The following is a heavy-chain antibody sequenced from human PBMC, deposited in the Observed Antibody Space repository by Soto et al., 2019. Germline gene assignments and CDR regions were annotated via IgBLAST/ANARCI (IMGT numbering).Heavy chain of an antibody. CDR1: SGSSISSNW. D-gene: IGHD3-10*01. Sequence: SETLSLTCAVASGSSISSNWWSWVRQPPGKGLEWIGEIYHSGSTNYNPSLKSRVTISVDKSKNQFSLKLSSVTAADTAVYFCATENYGSGSYPFGYWGQGTLVTVSS. J-gene: IGHJ4*02. V-gene: IGHV4-4*02. CDR2: IYHSGST. CDR3: ATENYGSGSYPFGY.